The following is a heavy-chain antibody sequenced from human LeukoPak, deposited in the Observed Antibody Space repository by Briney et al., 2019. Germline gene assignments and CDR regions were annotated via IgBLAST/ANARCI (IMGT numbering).Heavy chain of an antibody. V-gene: IGHV1-46*01. Sequence: GASVKVSCKASGYTFTNYYIHWVRQAPGQGLEWMGLINPSGGTTNCAQKFQGRVTMTRDMSKTTVYMHLSSLRSEDTAVYYCAREAVTIFGLVRTQTPKGPHRFDPWGQGTLVTVSS. CDR3: AREAVTIFGLVRTQTPKGPHRFDP. J-gene: IGHJ5*02. D-gene: IGHD3-3*01. CDR1: GYTFTNYY. CDR2: INPSGGTT.